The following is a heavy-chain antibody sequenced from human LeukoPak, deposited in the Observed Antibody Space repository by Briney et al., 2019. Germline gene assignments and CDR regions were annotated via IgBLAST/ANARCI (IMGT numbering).Heavy chain of an antibody. Sequence: ASVKVSCKASGYTFTSYGISWVRQAPGQGLEWMGWISAYNGNTNYAQKLQGRVTMTTDTSTSTAYMELRSLRSDDTAVYYCARDKGYSSSWYPDYYGMDVWGQGTTVTVSS. D-gene: IGHD6-13*01. V-gene: IGHV1-18*01. J-gene: IGHJ6*02. CDR3: ARDKGYSSSWYPDYYGMDV. CDR1: GYTFTSYG. CDR2: ISAYNGNT.